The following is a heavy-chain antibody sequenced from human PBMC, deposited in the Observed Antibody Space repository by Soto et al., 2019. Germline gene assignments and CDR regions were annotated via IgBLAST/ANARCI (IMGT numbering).Heavy chain of an antibody. Sequence: LRLSCAASGFNFNAYVMNWVRQAPGKGLEWVSIISFTGDSSYYADSVKDRFTISRDNSQNTLYLQMNSLRAEDTAVYYCAKKSCSSPGCPYGMDVWGQGTTVTVSS. D-gene: IGHD2-2*01. CDR3: AKKSCSSPGCPYGMDV. V-gene: IGHV3-23*01. CDR2: ISFTGDSS. CDR1: GFNFNAYV. J-gene: IGHJ6*02.